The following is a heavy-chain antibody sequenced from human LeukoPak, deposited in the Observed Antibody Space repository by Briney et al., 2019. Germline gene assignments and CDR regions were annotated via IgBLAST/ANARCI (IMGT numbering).Heavy chain of an antibody. J-gene: IGHJ4*02. CDR1: GFTFSSYS. D-gene: IGHD4-17*01. CDR3: ARESPVTTSFDY. V-gene: IGHV3-21*01. CDR2: ISSSSSYI. Sequence: PGGSLRLSCAASGFTFSSYSMNWVRQAPGKGLEWVSSISSSSSYIYYADSVKGRFTSSRDNAKNSLYLQMNSLRAEDTAVYYCARESPVTTSFDYWGQGTLVTVSS.